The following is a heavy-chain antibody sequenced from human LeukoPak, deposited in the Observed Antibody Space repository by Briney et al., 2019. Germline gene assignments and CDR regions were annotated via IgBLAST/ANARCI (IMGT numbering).Heavy chain of an antibody. J-gene: IGHJ3*02. V-gene: IGHV4-59*08. CDR2: IHYSGST. CDR3: ARLPWGAGPTRLNAFDI. D-gene: IGHD1-26*01. CDR1: GGSISSYY. Sequence: SETLSLTCTVSGGSISSYYWSWIRQPPGKGLDWVGYIHYSGSTAYNPSLKSRVTISVDTSKKHFSLELTSVTAADTAVYYCARLPWGAGPTRLNAFDIWGQGTLVTVSS.